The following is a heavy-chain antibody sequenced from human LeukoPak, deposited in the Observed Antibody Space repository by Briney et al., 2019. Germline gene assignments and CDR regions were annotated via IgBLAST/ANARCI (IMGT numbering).Heavy chain of an antibody. D-gene: IGHD3-22*01. V-gene: IGHV4-59*01. J-gene: IGHJ4*02. CDR1: GGSISSYY. Sequence: PSETLSLTCTVSGGSISSYYWSWIRQPPGKGLEWIGYIYYTGSTNYNPSLKSRVTISADTSKNQFSLKLGSVTAADTAVYYCARRPYYYDSSGYYYSYFDYWGQGTLVTVSS. CDR2: IYYTGST. CDR3: ARRPYYYDSSGYYYSYFDY.